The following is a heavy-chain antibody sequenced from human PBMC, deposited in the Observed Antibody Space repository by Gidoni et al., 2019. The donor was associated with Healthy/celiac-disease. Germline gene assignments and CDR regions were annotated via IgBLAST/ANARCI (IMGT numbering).Heavy chain of an antibody. CDR2: SSWNGGTI. CDR3: AKSVALYYYYSGMDV. J-gene: IGHJ6*02. V-gene: IGHV3-9*01. D-gene: IGHD3-3*02. Sequence: EVQLVESGGGLVQLGWFLQRSCADSGSPFPGSAMHWVREAPGKGLGRGSGSSWNGGTIEDANSAKCRFTISRDNAKNPLYLQMSSLRAEDTALYYCAKSVALYYYYSGMDVWGQGPTVTVSS. CDR1: GSPFPGSA.